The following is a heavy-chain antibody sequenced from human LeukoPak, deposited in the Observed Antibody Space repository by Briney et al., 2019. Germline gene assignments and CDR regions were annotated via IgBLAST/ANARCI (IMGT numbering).Heavy chain of an antibody. CDR1: GFSFSSYV. Sequence: PGGSLRLSCAASGFSFSSYVMSWVRQAPGKGLEWVSTISDSGGSTYYADSVKGRFTISRDNSKNTVYLQMNSLRAEDTAVYHCAKERGYSYGTFDYWGQGTLVTVSS. J-gene: IGHJ4*02. CDR2: ISDSGGST. CDR3: AKERGYSYGTFDY. D-gene: IGHD5-18*01. V-gene: IGHV3-23*01.